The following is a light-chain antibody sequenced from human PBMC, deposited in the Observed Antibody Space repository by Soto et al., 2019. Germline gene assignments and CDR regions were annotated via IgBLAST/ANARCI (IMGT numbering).Light chain of an antibody. CDR3: QQYDNLPT. CDR1: HDISNY. V-gene: IGKV1-33*01. J-gene: IGKJ1*01. Sequence: DIQMTQSPSSLSASVGDRVTITCQASHDISNYLNWYQQKPGKAPKLLIYDASNLETGVPSRFSGSGSGTHFTFTISSLQPEDIATYYCQQYDNLPTFGQGTKVDIK. CDR2: DAS.